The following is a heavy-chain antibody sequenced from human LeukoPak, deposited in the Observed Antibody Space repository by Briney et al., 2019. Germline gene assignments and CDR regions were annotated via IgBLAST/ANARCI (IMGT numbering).Heavy chain of an antibody. CDR2: IRYDGSNK. J-gene: IGHJ4*02. V-gene: IGHV3-30*02. Sequence: GGSLRLSCAASGFTFSSYGMHWVRQAPGKGLEWVAFIRYDGSNKYYADSVKGRFTISRDNSKNTLYLQMNSLRAEDTAVYYCAKDGQQLKTTYFDYWGQGTLVTVSS. D-gene: IGHD6-13*01. CDR1: GFTFSSYG. CDR3: AKDGQQLKTTYFDY.